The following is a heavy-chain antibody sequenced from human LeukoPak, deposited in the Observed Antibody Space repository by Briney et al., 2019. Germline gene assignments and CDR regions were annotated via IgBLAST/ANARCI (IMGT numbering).Heavy chain of an antibody. J-gene: IGHJ4*02. Sequence: ASVKVSCKASGYTFTGYYMHWVRQAPGQGLEWMGGIIPIFGTANYAQKFQGRVTITTDESTSTAYMELSSLRSEDTAVYYCARDGVHDSSGYYDGYWGQGTLVTVSS. V-gene: IGHV1-69*05. D-gene: IGHD3-22*01. CDR2: IIPIFGTA. CDR3: ARDGVHDSSGYYDGY. CDR1: GYTFTGYY.